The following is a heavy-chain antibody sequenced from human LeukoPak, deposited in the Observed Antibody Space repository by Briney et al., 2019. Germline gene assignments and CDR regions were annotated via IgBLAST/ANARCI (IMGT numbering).Heavy chain of an antibody. CDR1: GYTFVSHG. CDR3: AKDSTYYDVLTGNYYYYYGMDV. J-gene: IGHJ6*02. D-gene: IGHD3-9*01. Sequence: ASVKVSCKASGYTFVSHGISWARQAPGQGLEWMGWISAYNGYTNYAQKLQGRVTMTTDTSTSTAYMELSSLRSDDTAVYYCAKDSTYYDVLTGNYYYYYGMDVWGQGTTVTVSS. V-gene: IGHV1-18*01. CDR2: ISAYNGYT.